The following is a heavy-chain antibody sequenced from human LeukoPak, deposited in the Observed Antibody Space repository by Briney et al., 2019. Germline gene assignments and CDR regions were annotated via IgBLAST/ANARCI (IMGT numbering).Heavy chain of an antibody. Sequence: PGGSLRLSCAASGFTFSSYWMHWVRQAPGKGLVWVSRINSDGSSTSYADSVKGRFTISRDNAKNTLYLQMNSLRADDTAVYYCARVRGERSDWGDYYYYYMDVWGKGTTVTVSS. CDR1: GFTFSSYW. CDR2: INSDGSST. CDR3: ARVRGERSDWGDYYYYYMDV. D-gene: IGHD2-21*02. J-gene: IGHJ6*03. V-gene: IGHV3-74*01.